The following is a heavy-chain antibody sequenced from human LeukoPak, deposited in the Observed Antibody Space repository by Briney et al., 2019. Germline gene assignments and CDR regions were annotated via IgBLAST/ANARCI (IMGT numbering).Heavy chain of an antibody. CDR2: MNPKRGKP. Sequence: ASVKVSCKASGYTFTRSDINWVRQATGQGLEWMGWMNPKRGKPGYSQKFPGRVTMTRNTSISTAYMELRSLRSEDTAVYYCARGPSRVLWFGELLNYWFDPWGQGTLVTVSS. CDR1: GYTFTRSD. J-gene: IGHJ5*02. D-gene: IGHD3-10*01. CDR3: ARGPSRVLWFGELLNYWFDP. V-gene: IGHV1-8*01.